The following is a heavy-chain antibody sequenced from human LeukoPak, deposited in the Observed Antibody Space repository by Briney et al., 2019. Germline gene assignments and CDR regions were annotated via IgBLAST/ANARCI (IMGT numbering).Heavy chain of an antibody. CDR2: IYYSGST. CDR3: ARLMLVDYDFWSGYLKSGPYYFDY. CDR1: GGSISSGGYY. V-gene: IGHV4-31*03. D-gene: IGHD3-3*01. J-gene: IGHJ4*02. Sequence: SETLSLTCTVSGGSISSGGYYWSWIRQHPGKGLEWIGYIYYSGSTYYNPSLKSRVTISVDTSKNQFSLKLSSVTAADTAVYYCARLMLVDYDFWSGYLKSGPYYFDYWGQGTLVTVSS.